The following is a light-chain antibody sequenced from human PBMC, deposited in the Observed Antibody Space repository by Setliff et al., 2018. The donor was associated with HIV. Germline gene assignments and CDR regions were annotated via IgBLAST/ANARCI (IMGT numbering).Light chain of an antibody. CDR2: DVS. CDR3: SSYTSSSTPYV. J-gene: IGLJ1*01. Sequence: QSVLTQPASVSGSPGQSITISCTGTSSDVGGYNYVSWYQQHPGKAPKLMLYDVSNRPSGVSNRFSGSKSGNTPSLTISGLQAEDEADYYCSSYTSSSTPYVVGTGTKVTVL. V-gene: IGLV2-14*03. CDR1: SSDVGGYNY.